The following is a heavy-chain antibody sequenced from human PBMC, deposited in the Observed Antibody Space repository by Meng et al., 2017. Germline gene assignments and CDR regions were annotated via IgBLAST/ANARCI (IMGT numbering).Heavy chain of an antibody. D-gene: IGHD6-19*01. CDR1: GYTFTSYG. J-gene: IGHJ4*02. V-gene: IGHV1-18*01. CDR3: ARLWAVAGSPEYYFDY. CDR2: ISAYNGNT. Sequence: ASVKVSCKASGYTFTSYGISWVRQAPGQGLEWMGWISAYNGNTNYAQKLQGRVTMTTDTSTSTAYMELRSLRSDDTALYYCARLWAVAGSPEYYFDYWGQGTLVTVSS.